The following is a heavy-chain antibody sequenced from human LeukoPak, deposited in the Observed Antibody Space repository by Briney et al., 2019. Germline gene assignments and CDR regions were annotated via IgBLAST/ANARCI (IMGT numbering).Heavy chain of an antibody. CDR1: GYTFTVYY. V-gene: IGHV1-2*02. D-gene: IGHD6-19*01. CDR2: INPNSGGT. Sequence: ASVTVSCTASGYTFTVYYMHWVRQAPGQGLEWMGWINPNSGGTNYAQKFQGRVTMTRDTSISTAYMELSRLRSDDTAVYYCARVSSSGWYDIHAFDIWGQGTMVTVSS. J-gene: IGHJ3*02. CDR3: ARVSSSGWYDIHAFDI.